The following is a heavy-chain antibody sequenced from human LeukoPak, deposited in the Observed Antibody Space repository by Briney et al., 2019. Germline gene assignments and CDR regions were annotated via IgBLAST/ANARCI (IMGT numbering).Heavy chain of an antibody. CDR2: IKQDGSEK. CDR1: GFTVSSNY. CDR3: AREVAYYYDSSGYYLDY. V-gene: IGHV3-7*01. Sequence: GGSLRLSCAASGFTVSSNYMSWVRQAPGKGLEWVANIKQDGSEKYYVDSVKGRFTISRDNAKNSLYLQMNSLRAEDTAVYYCAREVAYYYDSSGYYLDYWGQGTLVTVSS. J-gene: IGHJ4*02. D-gene: IGHD3-22*01.